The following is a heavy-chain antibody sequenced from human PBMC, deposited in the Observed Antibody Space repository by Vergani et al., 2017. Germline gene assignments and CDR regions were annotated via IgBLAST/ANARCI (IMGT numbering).Heavy chain of an antibody. CDR2: IIPIFGTA. J-gene: IGHJ5*02. CDR1: GGTFSSYA. CDR3: ARDRRGIIAARPSWFDP. Sequence: QVQLVQSGAEVKKPGASVKVSCKASGGTFSSYAISWVRQAPGQGLEWMGGIIPIFGTANYAQKFQGRVTITADESTSTAYMELSSLRSEDTAVYYCARDRRGIIAARPSWFDPWGQGTLVTVSS. D-gene: IGHD6-6*01. V-gene: IGHV1-69*01.